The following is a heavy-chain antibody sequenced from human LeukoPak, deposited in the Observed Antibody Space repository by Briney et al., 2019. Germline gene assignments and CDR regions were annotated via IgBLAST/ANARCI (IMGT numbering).Heavy chain of an antibody. D-gene: IGHD1-26*01. CDR3: AKETGRWELE. V-gene: IGHV3-30*18. CDR2: ISNDGSNK. J-gene: IGHJ4*02. CDR1: GFTSSSYG. Sequence: PTGGSLRLSCAASGFTSSSYGIHWVRQAPGKGLEWVAVISNDGSNKYYADSVKGRFTISRDNSKNTLYLQMNSLRAEDTAVYYCAKETGRWELEWGQGTLVTVSS.